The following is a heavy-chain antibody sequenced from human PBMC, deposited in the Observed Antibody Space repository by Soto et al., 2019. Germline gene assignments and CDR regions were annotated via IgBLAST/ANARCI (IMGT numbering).Heavy chain of an antibody. CDR3: ARGPWLSPCSGCYCDY. Sequence: WGSLRLSFAASGFRVSDNYVTWVRQAPGKGLEWVSVIYAGGDTFYADSVKGRFTISRDNSKNTLYLRMNSLRAEDTAVYYCARGPWLSPCSGCYCDYWGQGTLVTVSS. D-gene: IGHD6-19*01. CDR1: GFRVSDNY. CDR2: IYAGGDT. V-gene: IGHV3-66*01. J-gene: IGHJ4*02.